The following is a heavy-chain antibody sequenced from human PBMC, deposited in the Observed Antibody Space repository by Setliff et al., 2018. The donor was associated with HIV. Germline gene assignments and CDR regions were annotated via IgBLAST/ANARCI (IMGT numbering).Heavy chain of an antibody. J-gene: IGHJ2*01. V-gene: IGHV4-38-2*01. CDR1: GFTFTDYT. Sequence: PSETLRLSCAASGFTFTDYTMNWIRQPPGNGLEWIGSIYHTGSTYYNPSLKSRVTISVDTSKNQFSLRLSSVTAADSAVYYCARRRETIVVVIGIPNWYFDLWGRGTLVTVSS. CDR3: ARRRETIVVVIGIPNWYFDL. D-gene: IGHD2-21*01. CDR2: IYHTGST.